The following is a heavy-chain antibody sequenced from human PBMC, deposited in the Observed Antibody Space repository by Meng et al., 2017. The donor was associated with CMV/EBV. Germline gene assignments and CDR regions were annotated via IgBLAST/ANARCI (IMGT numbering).Heavy chain of an antibody. CDR3: AKDLYYSFDY. D-gene: IGHD2-8*01. Sequence: QVLLGESGGGVVQPWGPLGLSCAASGFTFSSSAMHWVRQPPGKSLEWVSFIAHDGSAKTYTDSVKGRFTISRDDSENTVYLEMNSLRVEDTAVYYCAKDLYYSFDYWGQGTLVTVSS. CDR1: GFTFSSSA. CDR2: IAHDGSAK. V-gene: IGHV3-30*02. J-gene: IGHJ4*02.